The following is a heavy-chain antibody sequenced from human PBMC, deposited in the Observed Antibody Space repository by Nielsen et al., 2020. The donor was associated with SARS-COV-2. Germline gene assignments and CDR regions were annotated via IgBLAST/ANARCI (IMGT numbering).Heavy chain of an antibody. J-gene: IGHJ3*02. CDR3: ARVNSGSYSGAFDI. D-gene: IGHD1-26*01. Sequence: GGSLRLSCAASGFTFSSYTMHWVRQAPGKGLEWLSIISYDGSNKLYADSVKGRFTISRDNSKHTLYLQMNSLRAEDTAVYYCARVNSGSYSGAFDIWGQGTMVTVSS. V-gene: IGHV3-30*04. CDR2: ISYDGSNK. CDR1: GFTFSSYT.